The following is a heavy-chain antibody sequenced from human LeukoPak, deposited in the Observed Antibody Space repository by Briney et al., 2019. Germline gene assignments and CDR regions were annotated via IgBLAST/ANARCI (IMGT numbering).Heavy chain of an antibody. J-gene: IGHJ4*02. D-gene: IGHD4-17*01. CDR2: IYPGDSDT. CDR1: GYSFSSYW. CDR3: ARQRLTTVPYYFDY. V-gene: IGHV5-51*01. Sequence: GESLKISCQGSGYSFSSYWIGWVRQMPGKGLEWMGIIYPGDSDTRYSPSFQGQVTISAGKSISTAYLQWSSLKASDTAMYYCARQRLTTVPYYFDYWGQGTLVTVSA.